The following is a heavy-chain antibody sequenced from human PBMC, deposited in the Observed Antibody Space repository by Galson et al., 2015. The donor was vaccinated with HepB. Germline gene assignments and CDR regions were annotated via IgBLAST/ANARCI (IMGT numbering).Heavy chain of an antibody. CDR2: ISSGSNSI. CDR3: ARVLYSYERGNYYGLDV. CDR1: GFAFTSYT. D-gene: IGHD5-18*01. Sequence: SLRLSCAASGFAFTSYTFNWVRQAPGKGLEWVSSISSGSNSIDYADSVKGRFTISRHNAKSSLYLQMNSLRVEDTAVYYCARVLYSYERGNYYGLDVWGQGTTVIVSS. J-gene: IGHJ6*02. V-gene: IGHV3-21*01.